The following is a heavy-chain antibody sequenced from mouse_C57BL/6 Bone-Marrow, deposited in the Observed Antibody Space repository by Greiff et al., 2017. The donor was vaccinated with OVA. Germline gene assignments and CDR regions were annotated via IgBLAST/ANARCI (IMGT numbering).Heavy chain of an antibody. CDR1: GFNIKDDY. D-gene: IGHD2-1*01. CDR3: TSDGNLDY. V-gene: IGHV14-4*01. J-gene: IGHJ2*01. Sequence: VQLQQSGAELVRPGASVKLSCTASGFNIKDDYMHWVKQRPEQGLEWIGWIDPENGDTEYASKFQGKATITADTSSNTAYLQLSSLTSEDTAVXYCTSDGNLDYWGQGTTLTVSS. CDR2: IDPENGDT.